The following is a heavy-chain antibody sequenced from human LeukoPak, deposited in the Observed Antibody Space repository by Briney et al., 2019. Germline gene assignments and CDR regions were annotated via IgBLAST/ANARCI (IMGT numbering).Heavy chain of an antibody. D-gene: IGHD2-15*01. V-gene: IGHV1-18*01. CDR3: ARGPYCSGGTCYSQYFDY. Sequence: ASVTVSCKASGYTFTSYGISWVRQAPGQGLEWMGWISGYNGNTHYAQNLQGRVTMTTDTSTSTAYKELRSLRSDDTAVYYCARGPYCSGGTCYSQYFDYWGQGTLVTVSS. J-gene: IGHJ4*02. CDR1: GYTFTSYG. CDR2: ISGYNGNT.